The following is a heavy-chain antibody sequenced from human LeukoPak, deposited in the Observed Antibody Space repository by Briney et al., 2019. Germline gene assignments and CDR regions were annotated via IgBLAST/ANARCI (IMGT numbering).Heavy chain of an antibody. D-gene: IGHD4-17*01. CDR1: EFTVSSNY. CDR3: ARVRPTDYALDY. J-gene: IGHJ4*02. CDR2: IYSGSST. Sequence: GGSLRLSCAASEFTVSSNYMSWVRQAPGKGLEWVSVIYSGSSTHYADSVKGRFTISRDNSKNTLYLQLNSLRAEGTAVYYCARVRPTDYALDYWGQGTLVTVSS. V-gene: IGHV3-53*01.